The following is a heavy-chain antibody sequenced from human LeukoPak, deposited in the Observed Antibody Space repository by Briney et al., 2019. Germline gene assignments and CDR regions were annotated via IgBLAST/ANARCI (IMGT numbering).Heavy chain of an antibody. CDR2: FDPEEAKM. Sequence: GASVKVSCKVSGNSLSELSIQWVRQAPGKGLECMGGFDPEEAKMVYAQNFQGRVTMTEDTSTQTAYMELSGLTSVDTAVYYCTTRSGDFWSGFVNWGQGSLVTVSS. J-gene: IGHJ4*02. V-gene: IGHV1-24*01. CDR3: TTRSGDFWSGFVN. D-gene: IGHD3-3*01. CDR1: GNSLSELS.